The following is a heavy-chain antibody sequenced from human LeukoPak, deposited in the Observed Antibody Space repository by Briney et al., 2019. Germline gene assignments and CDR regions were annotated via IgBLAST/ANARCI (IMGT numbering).Heavy chain of an antibody. J-gene: IGHJ4*02. CDR3: ARGAGGYVGY. V-gene: IGHV3-30-3*01. CDR1: GFTFCSYA. CDR2: ISYDGSNK. D-gene: IGHD5-12*01. Sequence: GSLRLSCAASGFTFCSYAMHWVRQAPGKGLEWVAVISYDGSNKYYADSVKGRFTISRDNSKNTLYLQMNSLRAEDTAVYYCARGAGGYVGYWGQGTLVTVSS.